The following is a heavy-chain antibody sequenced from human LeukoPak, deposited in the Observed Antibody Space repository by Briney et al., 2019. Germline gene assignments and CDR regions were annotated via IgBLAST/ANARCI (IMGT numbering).Heavy chain of an antibody. J-gene: IGHJ5*02. CDR2: INPSGGST. CDR3: AIYSRIAVAGTGFLSWFDP. V-gene: IGHV1-46*01. CDR1: GGTFSSYA. Sequence: ASVKVSCKASGGTFSSYAISWVRQAPGQGLEWMGIINPSGGSTSYAQKFQGRVTMTRDTSTSTVYMELSSLRSEDTAVYYCAIYSRIAVAGTGFLSWFDPWGQGTLVTVSS. D-gene: IGHD6-19*01.